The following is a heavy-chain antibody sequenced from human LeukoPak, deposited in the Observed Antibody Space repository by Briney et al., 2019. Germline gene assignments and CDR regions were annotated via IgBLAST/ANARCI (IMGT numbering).Heavy chain of an antibody. Sequence: ASVKVSCKASGYTFTGYYMHWVRQAPGQGLEWMGWINPNSGGTNYAQKFQGRVTMTRDTSISTAYMELSRLRSDDTAVYYCARDASTTFYYYYGMDVWGQGTTVTVTS. J-gene: IGHJ6*02. CDR1: GYTFTGYY. V-gene: IGHV1-2*02. CDR2: INPNSGGT. CDR3: ARDASTTFYYYYGMDV. D-gene: IGHD1-7*01.